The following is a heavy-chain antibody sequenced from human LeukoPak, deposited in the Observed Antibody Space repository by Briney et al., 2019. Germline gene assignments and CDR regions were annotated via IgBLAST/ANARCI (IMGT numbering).Heavy chain of an antibody. CDR1: GGSITGHY. CDR3: ARVLSDRSAIFGVVIDTFDI. V-gene: IGHV4-4*07. D-gene: IGHD3-3*01. J-gene: IGHJ3*02. Sequence: SQTLSLTCTVSGGSITGHYWSWIRQPAGKGLEWIGRIYTTGSTNYNPSLKSRVTMSVDTSKNQFSLKLSSVTAADTAVYYCARVLSDRSAIFGVVIDTFDIWGQGTMVTVSS. CDR2: IYTTGST.